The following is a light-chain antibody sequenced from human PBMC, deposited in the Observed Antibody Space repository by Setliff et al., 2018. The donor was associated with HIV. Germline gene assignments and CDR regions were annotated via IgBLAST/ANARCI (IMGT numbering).Light chain of an antibody. V-gene: IGLV2-14*01. Sequence: QSVLAQPASVSGSPGQSITISCTGTSSDVGGYNYVSWYQQHPGKAPKPMISEVSNRPSGVSNRFSGSKSGNTASLTISGLQAEDEADYYCSSYTSNSPYVFGTGTKVTVL. CDR1: SSDVGGYNY. CDR2: EVS. J-gene: IGLJ1*01. CDR3: SSYTSNSPYV.